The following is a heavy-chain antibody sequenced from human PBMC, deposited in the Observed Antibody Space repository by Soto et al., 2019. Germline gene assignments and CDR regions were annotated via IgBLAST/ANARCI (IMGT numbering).Heavy chain of an antibody. D-gene: IGHD3-9*01. CDR2: IYYIGST. CDR1: GGSISSGGYY. J-gene: IGHJ4*02. V-gene: IGHV4-39*01. CDR3: ARRVGNILTGYYLGHFDY. Sequence: PSETLSLTCTVSGGSISSGGYYWSWIRHHPGKGLEWIGFIYYIGSTYYNPSLKSRVTISVDTSKSQFSLKLSSVTAADTAVYYCARRVGNILTGYYLGHFDYWGQGTLVTVSS.